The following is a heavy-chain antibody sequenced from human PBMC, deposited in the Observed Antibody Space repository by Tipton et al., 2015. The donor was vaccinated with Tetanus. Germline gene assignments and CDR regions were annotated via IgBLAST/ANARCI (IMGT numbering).Heavy chain of an antibody. CDR3: ARDPQFCTGSTCHSFDF. CDR1: GGSINPYY. V-gene: IGHV4-59*01. CDR2: IYSSGST. J-gene: IGHJ4*02. Sequence: TLSLTCSVSGGSINPYYWSWIRQPPGKGLEWIGNIYSSGSTYYNPSLKSRVTISVDTSRNQFSLRLKSVTPADTAMYYCARDPQFCTGSTCHSFDFWGQGTLVTVSS. D-gene: IGHD2-8*02.